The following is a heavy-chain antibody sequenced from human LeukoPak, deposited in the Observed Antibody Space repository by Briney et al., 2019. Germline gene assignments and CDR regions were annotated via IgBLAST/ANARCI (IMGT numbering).Heavy chain of an antibody. CDR1: GFTFDESA. CDR3: AKDNSRIVVAGTIDY. V-gene: IGHV3-9*01. CDR2: ISWNSGSK. Sequence: GGSLRLSCAASGFTFDESAMHWVRQAPGKGLEWVSGISWNSGSKGYAGSVKGRFTISRDNAKNSLYLQMNSLRSEDTALYYCAKDNSRIVVAGTIDYWGQGTLVTVSS. D-gene: IGHD6-19*01. J-gene: IGHJ4*02.